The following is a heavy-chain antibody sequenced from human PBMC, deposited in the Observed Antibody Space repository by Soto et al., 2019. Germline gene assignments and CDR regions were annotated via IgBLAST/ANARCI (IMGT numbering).Heavy chain of an antibody. CDR3: PRHGYSYGGRYCGN. Sequence: GGSLRLSCAASGFTVSSNYMSWVRQAPGQGLEWVSVIYSGGTAYYADSVKGRFTISRDNSKNTLYLQMNSLTAVPTAVYFGPRHGYSYGGRYCGNWGQGPWVTVSS. D-gene: IGHD5-18*01. CDR2: IYSGGTA. V-gene: IGHV3-66*04. J-gene: IGHJ4*02. CDR1: GFTVSSNY.